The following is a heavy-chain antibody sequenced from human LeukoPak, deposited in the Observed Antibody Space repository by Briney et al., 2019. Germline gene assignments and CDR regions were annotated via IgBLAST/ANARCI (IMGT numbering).Heavy chain of an antibody. J-gene: IGHJ4*02. CDR3: AKNRVVFNWNYAYYFDY. CDR1: GFSFSVYW. D-gene: IGHD1-7*01. Sequence: GGSLRLSCAASGFSFSVYWMHWVRQAPGKGPVWVSRIKTDGSITDYADSVKGRFTISRDNSKNTLYLQMNSLRAEDTALYYCAKNRVVFNWNYAYYFDYWGQGTLVTVSS. V-gene: IGHV3-74*01. CDR2: IKTDGSIT.